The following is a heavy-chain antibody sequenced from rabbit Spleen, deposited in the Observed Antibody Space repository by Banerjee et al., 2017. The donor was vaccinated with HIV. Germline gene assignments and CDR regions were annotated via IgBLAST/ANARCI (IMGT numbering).Heavy chain of an antibody. CDR1: GFSFSNKAV. J-gene: IGHJ4*01. CDR2: INAVTGKA. CDR3: ARDSTGVIGWNFGW. V-gene: IGHV1S45*01. D-gene: IGHD1-1*01. Sequence: QEQLVESGGGLVKPGGSLTLSCTASGFSFSNKAVMCWVRQAPGKGLEWIACINAVTGKAVYASWAKGRFPFSKSSSTSVTLQVNSLTAADAATSFCARDSTGVIGWNFGWWGPGTLVTVS.